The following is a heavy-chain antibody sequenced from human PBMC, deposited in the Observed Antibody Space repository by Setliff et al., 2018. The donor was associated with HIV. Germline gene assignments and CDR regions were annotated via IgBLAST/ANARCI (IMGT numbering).Heavy chain of an antibody. V-gene: IGHV1-69*05. CDR1: GGTFSTHA. CDR2: IIPIFGTT. CDR3: ASVPMEYSGYNSDSGSYYYHYGLDV. D-gene: IGHD5-12*01. Sequence: SVKVSCKAPGGTFSTHAINWVRQAPGQGLEWMGGIIPIFGTTHYAQKFQGRVTITTDESTNTAYMELGSLRSEDTAVYYCASVPMEYSGYNSDSGSYYYHYGLDVWGQGTTVTVSS. J-gene: IGHJ6*02.